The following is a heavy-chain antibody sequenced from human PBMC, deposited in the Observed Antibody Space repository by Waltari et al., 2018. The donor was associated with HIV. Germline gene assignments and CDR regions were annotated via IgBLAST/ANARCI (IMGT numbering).Heavy chain of an antibody. Sequence: EVQLVESGGGSVQPGGSLRLSCAASGFTVSSYWMFWVRQVPGKGLVWVSLINSDGSSTTYADSVKGRVTISRDNAKNTLYLQMNSLRAEDTAMYYCTRGNGHAFDLWGQGTMVTVSS. CDR2: INSDGSST. J-gene: IGHJ3*01. V-gene: IGHV3-74*01. CDR1: GFTVSSYW. D-gene: IGHD2-8*01. CDR3: TRGNGHAFDL.